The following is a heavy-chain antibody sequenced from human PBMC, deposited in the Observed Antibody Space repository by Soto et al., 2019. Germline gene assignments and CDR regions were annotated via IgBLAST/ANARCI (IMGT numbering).Heavy chain of an antibody. CDR1: GFTFSSYS. Sequence: EVQLVESGGGLVKPGGSLRLSCVASGFTFSSYSMNWVRQAPGKGLEWVSSISSSSSYIYYADSVKGRFTISRDNAKNSLYLQMNSLRAEDTAVYYCARDRWGIAVAGTPRGDYWGQGTLVTVSS. V-gene: IGHV3-21*01. CDR2: ISSSSSYI. J-gene: IGHJ4*02. D-gene: IGHD6-19*01. CDR3: ARDRWGIAVAGTPRGDY.